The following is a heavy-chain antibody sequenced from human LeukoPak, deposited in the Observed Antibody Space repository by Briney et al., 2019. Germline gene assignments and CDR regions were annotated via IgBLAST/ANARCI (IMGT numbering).Heavy chain of an antibody. V-gene: IGHV1-2*02. CDR2: ITPNSGGT. J-gene: IGHJ6*02. Sequence: ASVKVSCKASGYTFTDYYIHWVRQAPGQGLEWMGRITPNSGGTNYAQKFQGRVTMTRDTSISTAYMELSRLRSDDTAVYYCARGVAVAGIFYYYYYGMDVWGQGTTVTVSS. CDR3: ARGVAVAGIFYYYYYGMDV. CDR1: GYTFTDYY. D-gene: IGHD6-19*01.